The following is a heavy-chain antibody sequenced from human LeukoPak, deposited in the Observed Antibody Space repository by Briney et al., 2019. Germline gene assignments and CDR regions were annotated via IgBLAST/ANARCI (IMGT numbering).Heavy chain of an antibody. CDR3: ARALSGSYSYYFDY. CDR2: ISSSSSYI. J-gene: IGHJ4*02. D-gene: IGHD1-26*01. CDR1: GFTFSSYS. Sequence: GGSLRLSCAASGFTFSSYSMNWVRQAPGKGLEWVSSISSSSSYIYYADSVKGRFIISRDNAKNSLYLQMNSLRAEDTAVYYCARALSGSYSYYFDYWGQGTPVTVSS. V-gene: IGHV3-21*01.